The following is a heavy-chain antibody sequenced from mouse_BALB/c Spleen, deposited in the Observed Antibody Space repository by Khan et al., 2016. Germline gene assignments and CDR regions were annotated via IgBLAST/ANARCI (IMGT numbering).Heavy chain of an antibody. J-gene: IGHJ4*01. CDR1: GFNIKDTY. V-gene: IGHV14-3*02. Sequence: EVELVESGAELVKPGASVKLSCTTSGFNIKDTYIHWVKQRPEQGLEWIGRIDPANGNTKYDPNFQGKATITADTSSNTAYLQLSSLTSEDTAVYYCARGLRPFYYAMDYWGQGTSVTVSS. CDR3: ARGLRPFYYAMDY. D-gene: IGHD2-4*01. CDR2: IDPANGNT.